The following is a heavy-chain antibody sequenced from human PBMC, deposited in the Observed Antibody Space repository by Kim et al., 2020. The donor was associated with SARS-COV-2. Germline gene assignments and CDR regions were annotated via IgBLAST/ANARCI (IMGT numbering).Heavy chain of an antibody. J-gene: IGHJ3*02. Sequence: GGSLRLSCAASGFTFSSYAMSWVRQAPGKGLEWVSAISGSGGSTYYADSVKGRFTISRDNSKNTLYLQMNSLRAEDTAVYYCAKDLQSNQLPIRSYAFDIWGQGTMVTVSS. CDR3: AKDLQSNQLPIRSYAFDI. CDR2: ISGSGGST. D-gene: IGHD2-2*01. CDR1: GFTFSSYA. V-gene: IGHV3-23*01.